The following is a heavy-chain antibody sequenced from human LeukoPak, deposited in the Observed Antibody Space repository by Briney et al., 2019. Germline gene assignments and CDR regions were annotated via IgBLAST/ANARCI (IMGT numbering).Heavy chain of an antibody. CDR3: ARGDRSAHAFDT. Sequence: SQTLSLTCTVSGGSISSGNYYWSWMRQPAGKELEWIGRIYISGSTNYNPSLKSRVTISVDTSKNQFSLNLNSVTAADTAVYYCARGDRSAHAFDTWGQGTMVTVSS. J-gene: IGHJ3*02. CDR2: IYISGST. V-gene: IGHV4-61*02. D-gene: IGHD1-14*01. CDR1: GGSISSGNYY.